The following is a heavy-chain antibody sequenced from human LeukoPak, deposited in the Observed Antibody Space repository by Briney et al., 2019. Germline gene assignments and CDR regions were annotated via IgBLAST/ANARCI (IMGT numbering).Heavy chain of an antibody. Sequence: GGSLRPSCAASGFTFSNAWMSWVRQAPGKGLEWVSVIYSGGSTYYADSVKGRFTISRDNSKNTLYLQMNSLRAEDTAVYYCARGVKYFDYWGQGTLVTVSS. CDR1: GFTFSNAW. V-gene: IGHV3-66*01. D-gene: IGHD3-22*01. J-gene: IGHJ4*02. CDR3: ARGVKYFDY. CDR2: IYSGGST.